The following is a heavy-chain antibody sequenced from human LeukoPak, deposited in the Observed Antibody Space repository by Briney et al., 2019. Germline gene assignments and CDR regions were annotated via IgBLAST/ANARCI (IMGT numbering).Heavy chain of an antibody. CDR2: INHSGST. J-gene: IGHJ4*02. CDR1: GGSFSGYY. V-gene: IGHV4-34*01. CDR3: ARGRYYYDSSGPYFDY. Sequence: SSETLSLTCAVHGGSFSGYYWSWIRQSPGKGLEWIGEINHSGSTNYNPSLKSRVTISVDTSKNQFSLKLSSVTAADTAVYYCARGRYYYDSSGPYFDYWGQGTLVTVSS. D-gene: IGHD3-22*01.